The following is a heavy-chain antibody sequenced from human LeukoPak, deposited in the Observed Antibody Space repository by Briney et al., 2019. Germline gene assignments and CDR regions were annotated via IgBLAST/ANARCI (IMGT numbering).Heavy chain of an antibody. Sequence: GGSLRLSCAASGFTFNNYVMSWVRQAPGKGLEWVSGISHTGGDTNYADTVLGRFTVFRDNSKNTLYLQMNSLRAEDTAIYYCASTRVCGGILLRPDCLYFEDWGQGALVTVSS. J-gene: IGHJ4*02. V-gene: IGHV3-23*01. CDR3: ASTRVCGGILLRPDCLYFED. D-gene: IGHD3-16*01. CDR2: ISHTGGDT. CDR1: GFTFNNYV.